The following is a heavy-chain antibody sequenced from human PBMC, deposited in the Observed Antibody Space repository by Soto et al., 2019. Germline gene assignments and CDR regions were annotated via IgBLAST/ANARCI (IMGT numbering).Heavy chain of an antibody. Sequence: QVQLQQWGAGLLKPSETLSLTCAVYGGSFSGYYWSWIRQPPGKGLEWIGEINHSGSTNYNPSLKSRVTISVDTSKNQFSLQLSCVTAADTAVEYCARGRYSHAAYLGCYFDSWGQGTLVTVSS. CDR2: INHSGST. CDR1: GGSFSGYY. J-gene: IGHJ4*02. D-gene: IGHD5-18*01. V-gene: IGHV4-34*01. CDR3: ARGRYSHAAYLGCYFDS.